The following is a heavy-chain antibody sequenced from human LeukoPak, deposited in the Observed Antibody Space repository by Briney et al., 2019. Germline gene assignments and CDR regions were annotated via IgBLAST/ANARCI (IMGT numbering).Heavy chain of an antibody. CDR2: FSYNGHS. J-gene: IGHJ4*02. CDR3: ARVPAAGTGPDY. D-gene: IGHD6-13*01. V-gene: IGHV4-61*01. CDR1: GGSVSSSNYY. Sequence: SETLSLTCTVSGGSVSSSNYYWSWIRQPPGKGLEWVGFFSYNGHSDYNPSLKSRVTISVDTSKNQFSLRLSSVTAADTAIYCCARVPAAGTGPDYWGQGTLVTVSS.